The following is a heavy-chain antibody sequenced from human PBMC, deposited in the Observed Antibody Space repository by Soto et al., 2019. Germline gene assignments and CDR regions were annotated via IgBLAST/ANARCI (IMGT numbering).Heavy chain of an antibody. CDR3: ARARNDNYYYGMDV. V-gene: IGHV1-69*12. D-gene: IGHD3-22*01. J-gene: IGHJ6*02. CDR2: LIPIFGTA. Sequence: QVQLVQSGAEVKKPGSPVKVSCKASGGTFSRYGISWVRQAPGQGLEWMGGLIPIFGTANYAQKFQGRVTITADESTSTAYMEPSSMRSEDTAVYYCARARNDNYYYGMDVWGQGTTVTVSS. CDR1: GGTFSRYG.